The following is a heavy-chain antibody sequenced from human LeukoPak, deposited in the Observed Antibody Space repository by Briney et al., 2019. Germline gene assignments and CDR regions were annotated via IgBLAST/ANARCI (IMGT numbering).Heavy chain of an antibody. V-gene: IGHV3-66*01. Sequence: GGSLRLSCAASEFNVRSNYMSWVRQAPGKGLEWVSVLYSGGSTYYADSVKGRFTISSDNSKNTLYLQMNSLRAEDTAVYYCAGVRGWKYFDYWGQGTLVTVSS. CDR2: LYSGGST. CDR3: AGVRGWKYFDY. CDR1: EFNVRSNY. D-gene: IGHD1-1*01. J-gene: IGHJ4*02.